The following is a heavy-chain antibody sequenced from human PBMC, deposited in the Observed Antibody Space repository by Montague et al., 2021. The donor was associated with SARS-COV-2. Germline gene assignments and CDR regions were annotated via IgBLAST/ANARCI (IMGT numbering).Heavy chain of an antibody. D-gene: IGHD3-16*01. CDR3: ARHRIYLGEPW. Sequence: SETRSLTCTVSGGSISRYYWSWIRQSPGQGLEWIANISESGSPNYNSSLSSRVTVSVDTSTSQFSLKLTSVTAADTALYYCARHRIYLGEPWWGEGTLVTVSS. CDR1: GGSISRYY. V-gene: IGHV4-59*08. J-gene: IGHJ4*02. CDR2: ISESGSP.